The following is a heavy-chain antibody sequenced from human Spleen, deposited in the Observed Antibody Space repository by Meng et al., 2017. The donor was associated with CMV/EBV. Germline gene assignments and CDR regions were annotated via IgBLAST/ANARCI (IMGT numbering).Heavy chain of an antibody. Sequence: GGSLRLSCEASGFIFNNYAMNWVRQAPGKGLEWVSGISGASGRTGGSGRTYYADSVKGRVTVSRDNFKNTLYLQMNSLRSEDTAVYYCAKDPRPNMMIVFYPGHWGQGTLVTVSS. CDR2: ISGASGRTGGSGRT. V-gene: IGHV3-23*01. D-gene: IGHD3-22*01. CDR3: AKDPRPNMMIVFYPGH. J-gene: IGHJ4*02. CDR1: GFIFNNYA.